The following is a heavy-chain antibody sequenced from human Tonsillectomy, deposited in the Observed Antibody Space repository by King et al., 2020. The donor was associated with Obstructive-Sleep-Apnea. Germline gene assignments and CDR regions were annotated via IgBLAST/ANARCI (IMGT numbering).Heavy chain of an antibody. V-gene: IGHV1-2*02. D-gene: IGHD3-3*01. CDR3: ARSLGPFWSGNFDPFDY. CDR2: INPNSGGT. J-gene: IGHJ4*02. Sequence: QLVQSGAEVKKPGASVKVSCKASGYTFTGYYMHWVRQAPGQGLEWMGWINPNSGGTGYAQKFQGRVTMTRDTSISTAYMELSRLRSDDTAVYYCARSLGPFWSGNFDPFDYWGQGTLVTVSS. CDR1: GYTFTGYY.